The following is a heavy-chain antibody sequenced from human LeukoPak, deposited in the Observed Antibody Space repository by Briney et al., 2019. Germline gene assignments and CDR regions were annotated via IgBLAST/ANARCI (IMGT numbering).Heavy chain of an antibody. V-gene: IGHV3-33*06. CDR1: GFTFSSYG. CDR2: IWYDGSTK. J-gene: IGHJ4*02. Sequence: GGSLRLSCAASGFTFSSYGMHWVRQAPGKGLEWVAVIWYDGSTKYYADSVKGRFTISRDNSKNTLYLQMNSLRAEDTAVYYWAKSGVSSIAAAGPLDYWGQGTLVTVSS. CDR3: AKSGVSSIAAAGPLDY. D-gene: IGHD6-13*01.